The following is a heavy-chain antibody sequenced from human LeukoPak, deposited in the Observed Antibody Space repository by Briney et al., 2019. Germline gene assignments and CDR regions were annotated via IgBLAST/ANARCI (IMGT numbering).Heavy chain of an antibody. Sequence: IPSETLSLTCTVSGGSVSGYYWTWIRQPPGKGLEWIGFIYNSGSANYNPSLKSRLIISLDTSKNQFSVKLTSVIAADTAVYYCARDRVGLAIDVWGQGTTVTVSS. CDR1: GGSVSGYY. CDR3: ARDRVGLAIDV. J-gene: IGHJ6*02. D-gene: IGHD3/OR15-3a*01. V-gene: IGHV4-59*02. CDR2: IYNSGSA.